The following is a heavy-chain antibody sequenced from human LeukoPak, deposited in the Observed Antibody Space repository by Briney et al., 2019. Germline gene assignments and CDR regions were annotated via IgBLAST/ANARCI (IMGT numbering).Heavy chain of an antibody. V-gene: IGHV3-48*04. Sequence: GGSLRLSCAASGFTFSSYSMNWVRQAPGKGLEWVSYISSSSSTIYYADSVKGRFTISRDNAKNSLYLQTNSLRAEDTAVYYCARGSPYYYDSSGYPFDYWGRGTLVTVSS. D-gene: IGHD3-22*01. CDR1: GFTFSSYS. CDR3: ARGSPYYYDSSGYPFDY. CDR2: ISSSSSTI. J-gene: IGHJ4*02.